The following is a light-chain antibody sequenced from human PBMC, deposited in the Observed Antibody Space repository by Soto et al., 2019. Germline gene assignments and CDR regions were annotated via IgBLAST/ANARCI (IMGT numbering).Light chain of an antibody. J-gene: IGLJ2*01. CDR3: AAWDDTLSGLV. V-gene: IGLV1-47*01. CDR2: RAD. Sequence: QSVLTQPPSASGTPGQTVTISCSGRSSNIGSNYVYWYQQLPGTAPRLLMYRADQRPSGVPDRFSGSKSGTSASLAISGLRFEDDADYYYAAWDDTLSGLVFGGGTKLTVL. CDR1: SSNIGSNY.